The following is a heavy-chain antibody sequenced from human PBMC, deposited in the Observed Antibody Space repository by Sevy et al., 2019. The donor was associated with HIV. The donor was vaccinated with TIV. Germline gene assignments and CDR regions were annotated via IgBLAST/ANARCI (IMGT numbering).Heavy chain of an antibody. V-gene: IGHV3-21*01. CDR1: GFTFSSYS. D-gene: IGHD3-22*01. Sequence: GGSLRLSCAASGFTFSSYSMNWVRQAPGKGLEWVSYTSSSSSYIYYADSVKGRFTISRDNAKNSLYLQMNSLRAEDTAVYYCARDNEYYYDSSGYQKPLFDYWGQGTLVTVSS. CDR3: ARDNEYYYDSSGYQKPLFDY. J-gene: IGHJ4*02. CDR2: TSSSSSYI.